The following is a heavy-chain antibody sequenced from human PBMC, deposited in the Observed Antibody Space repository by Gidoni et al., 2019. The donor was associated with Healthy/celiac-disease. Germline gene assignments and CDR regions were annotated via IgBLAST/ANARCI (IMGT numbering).Heavy chain of an antibody. V-gene: IGHV4-39*01. D-gene: IGHD3-16*02. Sequence: QLQLQESGPGLVKPSETLSLTCTVSGGAISSSSYYWGWIRQPPGKGLEWIGSLYYSGSTYYNPSLKSRVTISVDTSKNQFSLKLSSVTAADTAVYYCARHDYIWGSYRPEYYFDYWGQGTLVTVSS. CDR2: LYYSGST. CDR1: GGAISSSSYY. J-gene: IGHJ4*02. CDR3: ARHDYIWGSYRPEYYFDY.